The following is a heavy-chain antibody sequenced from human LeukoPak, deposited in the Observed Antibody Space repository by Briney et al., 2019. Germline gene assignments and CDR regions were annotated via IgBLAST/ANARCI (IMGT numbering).Heavy chain of an antibody. CDR2: ISGSGGST. J-gene: IGHJ6*02. CDR1: GFTFSSYA. D-gene: IGHD6-13*01. CDR3: AMSRRDDYYGMDV. Sequence: PGGSLRLSRAASGFTFSSYAMSWVRQAPGKGLEWVSAISGSGGSTYYADSVKGRFTISRDNSKNTLYLQMNSLRADDTAVYYCAMSRRDDYYGMDVWGHGTTVTVSS. V-gene: IGHV3-23*01.